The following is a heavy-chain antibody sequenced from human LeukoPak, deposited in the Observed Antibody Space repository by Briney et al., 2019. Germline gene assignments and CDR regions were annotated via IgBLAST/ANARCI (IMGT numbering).Heavy chain of an antibody. Sequence: ASVKVSCKASRYTFTGYYMHWVRQAPGQGLEWMGWINPNSGGTNYAQKFQGRVTMTRDTSISTAYMELSRLRSDDTAVYYCAPGYCSSTSCYDWFDPWGQGTLVTVSS. CDR2: INPNSGGT. CDR3: APGYCSSTSCYDWFDP. V-gene: IGHV1-2*02. CDR1: RYTFTGYY. J-gene: IGHJ5*02. D-gene: IGHD2-2*01.